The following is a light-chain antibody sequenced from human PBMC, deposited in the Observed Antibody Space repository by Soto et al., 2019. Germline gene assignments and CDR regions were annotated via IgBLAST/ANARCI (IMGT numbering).Light chain of an antibody. CDR3: QQYSNWPPYT. V-gene: IGKV3-15*01. CDR2: GAS. CDR1: QSVGSD. Sequence: VMTQSPAILSVSPGERATLSCRASQSVGSDLVWYQQKPGQAPKLVIYGASTRATGIPARFSGSGSGTEFTLTISSLQSEDFAVYYCQQYSNWPPYTFGQGTKVDIK. J-gene: IGKJ2*01.